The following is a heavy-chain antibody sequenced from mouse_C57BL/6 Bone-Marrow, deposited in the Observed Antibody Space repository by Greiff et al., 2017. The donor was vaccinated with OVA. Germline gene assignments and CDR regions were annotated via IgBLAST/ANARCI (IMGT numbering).Heavy chain of an antibody. CDR3: ARSDDYEAMDY. V-gene: IGHV1-69*01. CDR2: IDPSDSYT. CDR1: GYTFTSYW. Sequence: VQLQQPGAELVMPGASVKLSCKASGYTFTSYWMHWVKQRPGQGLEWIGEIDPSDSYTNYNQKFKGKSTLTVDKSSSTAYMQLSSLTSEDSAVYYCARSDDYEAMDYWGQGTSVTVSS. J-gene: IGHJ4*01.